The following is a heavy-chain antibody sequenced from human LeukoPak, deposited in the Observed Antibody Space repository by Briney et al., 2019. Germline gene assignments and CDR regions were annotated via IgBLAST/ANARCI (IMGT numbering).Heavy chain of an antibody. CDR2: INHSGST. D-gene: IGHD6-19*01. CDR3: ATLAVAGNY. CDR1: GGSFSGYN. Sequence: SETLSLTCAVYGGSFSGYNWSWIRQPPGKGLEWIGEINHSGSTNYNPSLKTRVTISLDTTKNQFSLKLSSVTAAETAVYYCATLAVAGNYWGQGTLVTVSS. V-gene: IGHV4-34*01. J-gene: IGHJ4*02.